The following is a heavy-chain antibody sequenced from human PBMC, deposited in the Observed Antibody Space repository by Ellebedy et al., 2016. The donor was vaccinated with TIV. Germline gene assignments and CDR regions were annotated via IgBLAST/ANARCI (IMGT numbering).Heavy chain of an antibody. D-gene: IGHD3-10*01. CDR2: ISGSGVST. CDR1: GFTFSYYA. Sequence: GESLKISXGASGFTFSYYAISWVRQAPGRGLEWVSTISGSGVSTYYADSVKGRFTISRDNSKNTLYLQMNSLRAEDTAIYYCAKNHGDSGNYYTFDIWGQGTMVTVSS. J-gene: IGHJ3*02. CDR3: AKNHGDSGNYYTFDI. V-gene: IGHV3-23*01.